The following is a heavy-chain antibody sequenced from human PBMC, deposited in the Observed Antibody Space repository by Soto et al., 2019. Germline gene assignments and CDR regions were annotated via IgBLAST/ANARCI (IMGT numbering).Heavy chain of an antibody. CDR3: AKTNMITFGGVIVGGGHFDY. CDR1: GFTFSSYA. CDR2: ISGSGGST. Sequence: EVQLLESGGGLVQPGGSLRLSCAASGFTFSSYAMSWVRQAPGKGLEWVSAISGSGGSTYYADSVKGRFTISRDNSKNTLYLQMNSLRAEDTAAYYCAKTNMITFGGVIVGGGHFDYWGQGTLVTVSS. D-gene: IGHD3-16*02. V-gene: IGHV3-23*01. J-gene: IGHJ4*02.